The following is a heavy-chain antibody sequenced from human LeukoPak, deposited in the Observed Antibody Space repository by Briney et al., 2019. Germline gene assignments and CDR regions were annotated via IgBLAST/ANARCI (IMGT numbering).Heavy chain of an antibody. Sequence: GGSLRLSCAASGFTFSSYVMHWVRQAPGKGLEWVAFIRYDGSNKYYVDSVKGRFTISRDNSKNTLSLQMSSPRAEDTAVYFCAKDAFRGYSYGYRVSMVWFDQWGQGILVTVSS. D-gene: IGHD5-18*01. CDR3: AKDAFRGYSYGYRVSMVWFDQ. J-gene: IGHJ5*02. V-gene: IGHV3-30*02. CDR2: IRYDGSNK. CDR1: GFTFSSYV.